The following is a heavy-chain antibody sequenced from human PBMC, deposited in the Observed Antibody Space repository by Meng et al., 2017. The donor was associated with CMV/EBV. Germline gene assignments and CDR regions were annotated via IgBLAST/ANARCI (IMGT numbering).Heavy chain of an antibody. CDR3: ARDQYSSLRRTGFDP. D-gene: IGHD6-6*01. V-gene: IGHV1-69*05. J-gene: IGHJ5*02. Sequence: SVKVSCKASGGTFSSYAISWVRQAPGQGLEWMGGIIPIFGTANYAQKFQGRVTITTDESTSTAYMELSSLRSEDTAVYYCARDQYSSLRRTGFDPSGQGTLVTVSS. CDR1: GGTFSSYA. CDR2: IIPIFGTA.